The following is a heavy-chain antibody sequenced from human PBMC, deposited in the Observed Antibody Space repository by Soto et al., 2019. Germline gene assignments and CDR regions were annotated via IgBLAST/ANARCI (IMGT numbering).Heavy chain of an antibody. Sequence: GGSLRLSCAASGFTFNDYAMSWVRQAPGKGLEWVSVISASGTQAYYADSVKGRFTISRDNSKNTLYLQMNSLRVEDTAEYYCAKGGGSGYFAYHYIDVWGKGITVTVSS. CDR2: ISASGTQA. V-gene: IGHV3-23*01. J-gene: IGHJ6*03. CDR1: GFTFNDYA. D-gene: IGHD3-3*01. CDR3: AKGGGSGYFAYHYIDV.